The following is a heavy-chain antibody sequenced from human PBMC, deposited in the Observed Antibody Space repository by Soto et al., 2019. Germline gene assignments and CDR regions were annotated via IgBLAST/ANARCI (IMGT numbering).Heavy chain of an antibody. Sequence: PGGSVRLSCAASGFTFSSYGMHWVRQAPGKGLEWVAVISYDGSNKYYADSVKGRFTISRDNSKNTLYLQMNSLRAEDTAVYYCAKDLGVGVVIPGPFDYWGQGALVT. D-gene: IGHD3-3*01. V-gene: IGHV3-30*18. J-gene: IGHJ4*02. CDR2: ISYDGSNK. CDR1: GFTFSSYG. CDR3: AKDLGVGVVIPGPFDY.